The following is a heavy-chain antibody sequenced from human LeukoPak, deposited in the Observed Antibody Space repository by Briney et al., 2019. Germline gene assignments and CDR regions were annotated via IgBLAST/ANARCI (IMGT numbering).Heavy chain of an antibody. J-gene: IGHJ4*02. V-gene: IGHV4-31*03. CDR1: GGSISSGGYY. D-gene: IGHD1-1*01. CDR2: IYYSGST. CDR3: AMTGTTTGADY. Sequence: SETLSLTCTVSGGSISSGGYYWSWIRQHPENGLAWIGYIYYSGSTYYNPSLKSRVTISVDTSKNQFSLKLSSVAAADTAVYYCAMTGTTTGADYWGQGTLVTVSS.